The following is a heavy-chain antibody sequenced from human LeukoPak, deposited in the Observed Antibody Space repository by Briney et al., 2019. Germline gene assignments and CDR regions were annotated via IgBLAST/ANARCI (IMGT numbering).Heavy chain of an antibody. CDR1: GGTFSSYA. J-gene: IGHJ5*02. Sequence: SVKVSCKASGGTFSSYAISWVRQAPGQGLEWMGGIIPIFGTANYAQKFQGRVTITADESTSTAYMELSSLGSEDTAVYYCARGSGYCSGGSCRNWFDPWGQGTLVTVSS. CDR3: ARGSGYCSGGSCRNWFDP. CDR2: IIPIFGTA. D-gene: IGHD2-15*01. V-gene: IGHV1-69*01.